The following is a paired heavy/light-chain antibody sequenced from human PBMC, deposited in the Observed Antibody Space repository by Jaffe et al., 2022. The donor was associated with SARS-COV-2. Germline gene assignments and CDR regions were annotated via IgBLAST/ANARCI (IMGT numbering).Light chain of an antibody. CDR2: AAS. CDR3: QQSYSNPRT. J-gene: IGKJ2*01. CDR1: QSIRIY. V-gene: IGKV1-39*01. Sequence: DIQMTQSPSSLSASVGARVTITCRASQSIRIYLNWYQQKPGKAPKLLIYAASNLQSGVPSRFSGSGSGTDFSLTINSLQPEDFATYYCQQSYSNPRTFGQGTKLEIK.
Heavy chain of an antibody. V-gene: IGHV3-11*01. J-gene: IGHJ4*02. CDR2: IGSSGYTT. CDR3: AMYYYDSSVGFDY. Sequence: QVQLVESGGGLVKPGGSLRLSCAASGFTFSDYDMSWIRQAPGKGLEWVSYIGSSGYTTYYADSVKGRFTISRDNAKNSLYLQMNSMRAEDTAMYYCAMYYYDSSVGFDYWGQGTLVTVSS. D-gene: IGHD3-22*01. CDR1: GFTFSDYD.